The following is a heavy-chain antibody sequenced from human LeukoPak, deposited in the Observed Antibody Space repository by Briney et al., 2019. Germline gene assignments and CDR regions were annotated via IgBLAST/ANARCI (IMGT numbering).Heavy chain of an antibody. CDR1: GFTFSSYW. D-gene: IGHD1-1*01. V-gene: IGHV3-7*01. CDR3: ARRYLDGTYYFDY. Sequence: GGSLRLSCAASGFTFSSYWMSWVRQAPGKGLEWVANIKQDGSEKYYVDSVKGRFTISRGNAKNSLYLQMNSLRAEDTAVYYCARRYLDGTYYFDYWGQGTLVTVSS. CDR2: IKQDGSEK. J-gene: IGHJ4*02.